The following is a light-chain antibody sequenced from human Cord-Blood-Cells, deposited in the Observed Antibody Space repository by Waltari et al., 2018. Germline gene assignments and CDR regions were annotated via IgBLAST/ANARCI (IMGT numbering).Light chain of an antibody. J-gene: IGKJ1*01. CDR3: QKYNSAPWT. Sequence: DIKMTQSPSSLSASVGARVTITCRARQGISNYLAWYQQKPGKVPKLLIYDASTLQSGVPSRFSGSGSGTDFTLTISSLQPEDVATYYCQKYNSAPWTFGQGTKVEIK. CDR2: DAS. V-gene: IGKV1-27*01. CDR1: QGISNY.